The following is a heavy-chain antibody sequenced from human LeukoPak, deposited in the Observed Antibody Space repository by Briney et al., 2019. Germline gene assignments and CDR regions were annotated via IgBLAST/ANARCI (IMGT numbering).Heavy chain of an antibody. CDR1: GYTFTGYY. Sequence: VASVKVSCKASGYTFTGYYIRWVRQAPGQGLEWMGWINPNSGGTNYAQKFQGRVTMTRDTSISTAYMELRRLRSDDTAVYYCAREEYYYGSGRRESSWFDPWGQGTLVTVSS. CDR3: AREEYYYGSGRRESSWFDP. J-gene: IGHJ5*02. V-gene: IGHV1-2*02. CDR2: INPNSGGT. D-gene: IGHD3-10*01.